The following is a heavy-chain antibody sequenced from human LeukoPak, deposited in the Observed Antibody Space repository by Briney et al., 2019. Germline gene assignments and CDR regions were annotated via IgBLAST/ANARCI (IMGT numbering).Heavy chain of an antibody. Sequence: GGSLRLSCAASGFTFSDYYMSWIRQAPGKGLEWVSYISSSGSTIYYADSVKGRFTISRDNAENSLYLQMNSLRAEDTAVYYCARSPSTDYYGSGSGYYGMDVWGQGTTVTVSS. CDR1: GFTFSDYY. D-gene: IGHD3-10*01. J-gene: IGHJ6*02. CDR3: ARSPSTDYYGSGSGYYGMDV. V-gene: IGHV3-11*01. CDR2: ISSSGSTI.